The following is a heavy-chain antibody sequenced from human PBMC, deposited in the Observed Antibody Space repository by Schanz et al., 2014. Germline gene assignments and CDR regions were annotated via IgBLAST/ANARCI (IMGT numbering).Heavy chain of an antibody. V-gene: IGHV3-23*01. D-gene: IGHD2-15*01. CDR3: AKVREWWPYYFDY. CDR2: ISGRGDST. J-gene: IGHJ4*02. CDR1: GFTFGSYA. Sequence: EVRLLESGGGLVQPGGSLRLSCVGSGFTFGSYAMNWVRQAPGKGLEWVSLISGRGDSTHYADSVKGRFTISRENSDTTLFLQMNSLRAEDTAVYYCAKVREWWPYYFDYWGQGTLVTVSS.